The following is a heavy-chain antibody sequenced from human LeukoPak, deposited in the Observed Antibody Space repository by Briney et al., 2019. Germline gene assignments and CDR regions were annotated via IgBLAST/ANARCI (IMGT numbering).Heavy chain of an antibody. CDR3: ARTPGIAVAGTGASPQLHQAPSKNWFDP. V-gene: IGHV4-34*01. D-gene: IGHD6-19*01. CDR2: INHSGST. Sequence: PSETLSLTCAVYGGSFSGYYWSWIRQPPGKGLEWIGEINHSGSTNYNPSLKSRVTISVDTSKNQFSLKLSSVTAADTAVYYCARTPGIAVAGTGASPQLHQAPSKNWFDPWGQGTPVTVSS. J-gene: IGHJ5*02. CDR1: GGSFSGYY.